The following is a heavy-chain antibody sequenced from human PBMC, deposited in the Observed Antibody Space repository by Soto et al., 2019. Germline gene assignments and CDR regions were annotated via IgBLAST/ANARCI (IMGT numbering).Heavy chain of an antibody. CDR3: SKKGCSGGSCYPTNYYYYYMDV. D-gene: IGHD2-15*01. CDR2: ISGSGSST. Sequence: GGSLRLSCAASGFTFSSYAMSWVRQAPGKGLEWVSAISGSGSSTYYADSVKGRITIPRDNSKNTLYLQMNSLRAEHTAVYYCSKKGCSGGSCYPTNYYYYYMDVWGKGTTVTVSS. CDR1: GFTFSSYA. J-gene: IGHJ6*03. V-gene: IGHV3-23*01.